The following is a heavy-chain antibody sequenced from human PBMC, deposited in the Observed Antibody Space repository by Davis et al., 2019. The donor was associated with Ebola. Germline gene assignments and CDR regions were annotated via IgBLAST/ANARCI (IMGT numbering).Heavy chain of an antibody. CDR2: INHRGYI. CDR1: GGSFKGYY. D-gene: IGHD2-15*01. J-gene: IGHJ4*02. CDR3: ARGGVVLPGARPDY. V-gene: IGHV4-34*01. Sequence: MPGGSLRLSCAVYGGSFKGYYWSWIRQPPGKGLEWIGEINHRGYINYNPSLKSRVTISVDTSKNQFSLKVSSVTAADTAVYYCARGGVVLPGARPDYWGRGTPVTISA.